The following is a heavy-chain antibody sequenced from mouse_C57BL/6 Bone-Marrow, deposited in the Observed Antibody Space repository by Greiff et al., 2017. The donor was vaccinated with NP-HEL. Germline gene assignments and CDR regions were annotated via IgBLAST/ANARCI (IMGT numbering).Heavy chain of an antibody. Sequence: QVQLQQPGAELVKPGASVKLSCKASGYTFTSYWMHWVKQRPGQGLEWIGMIHPNSGSTNYNEKFKSKATLTVDESSSTAYMQLSSLTSEDSAVYYCARGDYYGRGYFDVWGTGTTVTVSS. CDR2: IHPNSGST. J-gene: IGHJ1*03. CDR1: GYTFTSYW. D-gene: IGHD1-1*01. CDR3: ARGDYYGRGYFDV. V-gene: IGHV1-64*01.